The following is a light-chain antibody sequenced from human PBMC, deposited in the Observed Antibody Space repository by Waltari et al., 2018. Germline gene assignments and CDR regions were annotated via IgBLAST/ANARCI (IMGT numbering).Light chain of an antibody. Sequence: DIVMTQSPDALAVSLGERATTDCKSRKSVLYSSNKKNYLAWYQQKPRHSPKLLIYWASTRESGVPDRFSGSGSETDFTLTISSLQAEDVAVYYCQQYYSTLSWTFGQGTKVEIK. CDR3: QQYYSTLSWT. CDR1: KSVLYSSNKKNY. CDR2: WAS. J-gene: IGKJ1*01. V-gene: IGKV4-1*01.